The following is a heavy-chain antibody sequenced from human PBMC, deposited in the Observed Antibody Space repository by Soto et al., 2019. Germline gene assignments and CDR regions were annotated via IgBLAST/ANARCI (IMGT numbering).Heavy chain of an antibody. CDR1: GGSISSYY. J-gene: IGHJ5*02. V-gene: IGHV4-59*12. D-gene: IGHD4-17*01. CDR3: ARETYGDYVGSSDP. Sequence: PSETLSLTCTVSGGSISSYYWSWIRQPPGKGLEWIGYIYYSGSTNYNPSLKSRVTISVDTSKNQFSLKVSSVTAADTAVYYCARETYGDYVGSSDPWGQGPLVTVSS. CDR2: IYYSGST.